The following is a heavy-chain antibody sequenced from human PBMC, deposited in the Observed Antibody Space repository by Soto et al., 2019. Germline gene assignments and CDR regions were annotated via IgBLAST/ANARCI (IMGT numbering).Heavy chain of an antibody. Sequence: QVQLQESGPGLVKPSETLSLTCTVSGGSVSGYYWSWIRQPPGKGLEWIGYIYYSGSTNYNPSLKSRVTISVDTSKNQFSLKLSSVTAADTAMYYCARLWGWSVDYLGQGTLVTVSS. D-gene: IGHD3-16*01. V-gene: IGHV4-59*08. J-gene: IGHJ4*02. CDR2: IYYSGST. CDR1: GGSVSGYY. CDR3: ARLWGWSVDY.